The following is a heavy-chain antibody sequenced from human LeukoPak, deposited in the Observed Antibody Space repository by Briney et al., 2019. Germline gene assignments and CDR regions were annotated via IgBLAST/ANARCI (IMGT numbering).Heavy chain of an antibody. V-gene: IGHV3-23*01. D-gene: IGHD2-15*01. CDR3: ARYCSGGGCYSGFDF. Sequence: PGGSLRLSCAASEFTFSNYAMSWVRRAPGKGLEWDSPISVGGSATYYADSVKGRFTISRDNSKNTLFLQMNSLRADDTAVYYCARYCSGGGCYSGFDFWGQGILVTVSS. J-gene: IGHJ4*02. CDR1: EFTFSNYA. CDR2: ISVGGSAT.